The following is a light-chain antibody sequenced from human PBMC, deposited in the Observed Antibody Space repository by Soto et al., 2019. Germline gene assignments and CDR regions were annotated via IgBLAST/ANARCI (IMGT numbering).Light chain of an antibody. CDR1: SSDVGGYNY. V-gene: IGLV2-14*01. CDR2: EVS. CDR3: CSSAPESTYV. J-gene: IGLJ1*01. Sequence: QSALTQPASVSGSAGQSITISCAGTSSDVGGYNYVSWYQQQPGKAPQIIIYEVSNRPSGVSDRFSASKSGNTASLTISGLQAEEQADYFCCSSAPESTYVFGTGTKLTVL.